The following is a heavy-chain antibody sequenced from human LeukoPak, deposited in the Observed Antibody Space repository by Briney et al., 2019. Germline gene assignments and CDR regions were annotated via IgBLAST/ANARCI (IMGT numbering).Heavy chain of an antibody. D-gene: IGHD3-10*01. CDR2: IKKDGSEK. J-gene: IGHJ4*02. V-gene: IGHV3-7*01. CDR3: VRERFHGSGAPKFDF. Sequence: GGSLRLSCAASGFTFSSYWMSWVRQAPGKGLEWVANIKKDGSEKYYVDSVKGRFTISRDNAKNSLILQVNSLRAEDTAVYYCVRERFHGSGAPKFDFWGQGTLVTVSS. CDR1: GFTFSSYW.